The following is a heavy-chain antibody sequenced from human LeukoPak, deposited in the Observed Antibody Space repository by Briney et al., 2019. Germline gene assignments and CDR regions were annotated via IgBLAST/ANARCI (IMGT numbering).Heavy chain of an antibody. Sequence: GGSLRLSCAASGFTFSKYWLHWVRQAPGKGLVWVSRINPDDKSTSYADSVKGRFTISRDDAKKTLYLQMNSLRAEDTAVYYCANEGKVGANDYWGQGTLVTVSS. CDR3: ANEGKVGANDY. D-gene: IGHD1-26*01. J-gene: IGHJ4*02. CDR1: GFTFSKYW. V-gene: IGHV3-74*01. CDR2: INPDDKST.